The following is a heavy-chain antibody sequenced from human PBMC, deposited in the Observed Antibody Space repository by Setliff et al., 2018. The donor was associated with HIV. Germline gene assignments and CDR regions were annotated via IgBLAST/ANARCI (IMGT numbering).Heavy chain of an antibody. CDR1: GDSVSSRSYY. CDR3: AQLGMVDDFDY. J-gene: IGHJ4*02. D-gene: IGHD1-1*01. CDR2: IFYSGST. V-gene: IGHV4-61*03. Sequence: SETLSLTCTVSGDSVSSRSYYWSWIRQPPGKGLEWIGYIFYSGSTNYNPSLKSRVTISVDTSKNHFSLKLRSVTAADTAVYYCAQLGMVDDFDYWGQGTLVTVSS.